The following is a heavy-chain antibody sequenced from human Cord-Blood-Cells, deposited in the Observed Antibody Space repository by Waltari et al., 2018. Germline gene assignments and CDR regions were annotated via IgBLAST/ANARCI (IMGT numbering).Heavy chain of an antibody. V-gene: IGHV3-48*02. J-gene: IGHJ4*02. CDR3: ARDWGYSELWWDGY. CDR2: ISSSSTI. D-gene: IGHD5-18*01. Sequence: EVQLVESGGGLVQPGGSLRLSCAASGFTFSSYSMNWVHQAPGKGLEWVSYISSSSTIYYADSVKCRFTISIDNAKNSLYLQMNSLRDEDTAVYYCARDWGYSELWWDGYWGQGTLVTVSS. CDR1: GFTFSSYS.